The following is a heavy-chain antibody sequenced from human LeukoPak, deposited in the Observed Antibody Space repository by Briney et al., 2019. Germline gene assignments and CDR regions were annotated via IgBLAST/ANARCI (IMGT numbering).Heavy chain of an antibody. D-gene: IGHD2-2*01. CDR3: ARENVVVPAAMDY. CDR1: GFTFSSYS. V-gene: IGHV3-48*01. J-gene: IGHJ4*02. Sequence: GGSLRLSCAASGFTFSSYSMNWVRQAPGKGLEWVSYISSSSSTIYYADSVKGRFTISRDNAKKSLCLQMNSLRAEDTAVYYCARENVVVPAAMDYWGQGTLVTVSS. CDR2: ISSSSSTI.